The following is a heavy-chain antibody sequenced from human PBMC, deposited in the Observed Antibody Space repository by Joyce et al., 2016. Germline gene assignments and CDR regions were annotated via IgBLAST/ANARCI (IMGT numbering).Heavy chain of an antibody. V-gene: IGHV3-30*18. CDR3: AKLLGMGVPDDLFDI. J-gene: IGHJ3*02. D-gene: IGHD5-24*01. CDR1: GFAFNEYG. Sequence: QMQLVESGGDVVQPGRSLRLSCVVSGFAFNEYGMHWVRQAPGKGLEWVAVVSDNGRLKYYADSVKGRFTISRDNSKNTVYLQMDSLRAEDTARYYCAKLLGMGVPDDLFDIWGQGTLVTVSS. CDR2: VSDNGRLK.